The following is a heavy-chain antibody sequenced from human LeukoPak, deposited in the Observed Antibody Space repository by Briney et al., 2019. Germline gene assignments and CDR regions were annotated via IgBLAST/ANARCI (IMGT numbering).Heavy chain of an antibody. CDR3: ARKGTIAPTGASHFDY. V-gene: IGHV4-39*01. D-gene: IGHD6-13*01. J-gene: IGHJ4*02. CDR2: IHYSGST. CDR1: GGSISSSSSTYY. Sequence: PSETLSLTCTVSGGSISSSSSTYYWGWIRQPPGKGLEWIGSIHYSGSTYYNPSLKSRVTISVDTSKNQFSVKLSSVTAADTAVYYCARKGTIAPTGASHFDYWGQGTLVTVSS.